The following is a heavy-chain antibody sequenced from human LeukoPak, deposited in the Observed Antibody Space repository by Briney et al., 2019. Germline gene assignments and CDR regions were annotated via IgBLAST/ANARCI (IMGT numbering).Heavy chain of an antibody. CDR3: ARGSSSSWYSRFDY. Sequence: TSETLSLTCAVYGGSFSGYYWSWIRQPPGKGLEWIGEINHSGSTNYNPSLKSRVTISVDTSKNQFSLKLSSVTAADTAVYYCARGSSSSWYSRFDYRGQGTLVTVSS. CDR2: INHSGST. D-gene: IGHD6-13*01. V-gene: IGHV4-34*01. J-gene: IGHJ4*02. CDR1: GGSFSGYY.